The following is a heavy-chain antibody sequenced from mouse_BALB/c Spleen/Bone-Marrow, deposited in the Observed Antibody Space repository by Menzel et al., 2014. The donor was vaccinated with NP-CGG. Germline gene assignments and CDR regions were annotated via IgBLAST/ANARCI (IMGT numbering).Heavy chain of an antibody. J-gene: IGHJ2*01. V-gene: IGHV14-3*02. CDR3: ATLTGHFDY. CDR2: IDPASDNT. CDR1: GFNIXDPY. Sequence: EVQLQQSGAELVKPGASVKLSCTASGFNIXDPYIHWVKQRPGQGLDWIGRIDPASDNTQYDPKFQGKATLTADTSSNTAYLQLSSLTPEDTAVYYCATLTGHFDYWGQGTILTVSS. D-gene: IGHD4-1*01.